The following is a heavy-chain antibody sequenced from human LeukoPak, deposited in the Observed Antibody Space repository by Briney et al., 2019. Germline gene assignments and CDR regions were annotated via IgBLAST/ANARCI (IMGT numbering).Heavy chain of an antibody. V-gene: IGHV3-11*01. J-gene: IGHJ6*02. CDR3: ARANYYGSGSNPRFYGMDV. CDR2: IRSSGNTI. CDR1: GFTFSDFY. Sequence: GGSLRLSCAASGFTFSDFYMSWIRQAPGKGLEWVSYIRSSGNTIYYADSVKGRFTITRDNAKNSLYLQMNSLRAEDTAVYYCARANYYGSGSNPRFYGMDVWGQGTTVTVSS. D-gene: IGHD3-10*01.